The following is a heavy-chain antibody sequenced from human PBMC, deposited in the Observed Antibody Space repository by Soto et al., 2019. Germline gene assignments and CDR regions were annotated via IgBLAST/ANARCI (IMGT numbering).Heavy chain of an antibody. CDR2: IYSGGYT. D-gene: IGHD3-10*01. CDR3: GKPPGGGGY. Sequence: EVQLVESGGGLIQPGGSLRLSCAVSGFTVSNNYMSWVRQAPGKGLEGVSVIYSGGYTAYGDSVKGRFTISRDNSKNKLYRQNNTRGAAHQAVYYWGKPPGGGGYWGQGTLVTVSS. J-gene: IGHJ4*02. CDR1: GFTVSNNY. V-gene: IGHV3-53*01.